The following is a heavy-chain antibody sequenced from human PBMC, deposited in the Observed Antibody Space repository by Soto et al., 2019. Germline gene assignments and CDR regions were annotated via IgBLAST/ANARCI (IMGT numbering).Heavy chain of an antibody. D-gene: IGHD3-3*01. V-gene: IGHV1-69*11. CDR2: IIPILGTA. Sequence: SVKVSCKASGGTFSSYSISWVRQAPGQGLEWMGRIIPILGTANYAQKFQGRVTITADESTSTAYMELSSLRSEDTAVYYCARDLYDFWSGYYQTKYYYYGMDVWGQGTTVTVSS. J-gene: IGHJ6*02. CDR1: GGTFSSYS. CDR3: ARDLYDFWSGYYQTKYYYYGMDV.